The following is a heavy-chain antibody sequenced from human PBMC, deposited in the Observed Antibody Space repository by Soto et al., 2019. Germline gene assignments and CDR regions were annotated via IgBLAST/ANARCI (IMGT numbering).Heavy chain of an antibody. J-gene: IGHJ4*02. V-gene: IGHV3-48*03. CDR3: GRYLHEPLPADVLQVAN. Sequence: AGGSLRLSCAASGFTFSSYEMHWVRQAPGKGLEWMSYISSTGSGNHYADSVKGRFTISRDNARNSLSLQMNSLRAEDTAIYYCGRYLHEPLPADVLQVANWGQGTQVTVFS. CDR2: ISSTGSGN. D-gene: IGHD2-15*01. CDR1: GFTFSSYE.